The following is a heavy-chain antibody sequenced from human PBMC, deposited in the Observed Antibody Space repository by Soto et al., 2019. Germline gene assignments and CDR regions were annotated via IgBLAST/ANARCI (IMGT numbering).Heavy chain of an antibody. Sequence: LRLSCAASGFTFSSYGMSWVRQAPGKGLEWVSVIDGSGGNRYYADSVKGRFTISRDNSKNTLYLQMDRLRVEDTARYFCAKGQYSYGYSYYYYYYMDVWGKGTTVAVSS. CDR2: IDGSGGNR. J-gene: IGHJ6*03. D-gene: IGHD5-18*01. CDR1: GFTFSSYG. V-gene: IGHV3-23*01. CDR3: AKGQYSYGYSYYYYYYMDV.